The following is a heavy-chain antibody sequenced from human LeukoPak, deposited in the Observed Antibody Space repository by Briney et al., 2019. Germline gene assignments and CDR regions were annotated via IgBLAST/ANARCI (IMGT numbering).Heavy chain of an antibody. CDR3: ARDKPGRGMVRGPNNWFDP. CDR2: MHHTGST. V-gene: IGHV4-38-2*02. J-gene: IGHJ5*02. Sequence: PSETLSLTCSVSGYSINSGYHWGWIRQPPGKGLEWIAIMHHTGSTHYNPSLQSRVTISVDTSKNQFSLKLSSVTAADTAVYYCARDKPGRGMVRGPNNWFDPWGQGTLVTVSS. CDR1: GYSINSGYH. D-gene: IGHD3-10*01.